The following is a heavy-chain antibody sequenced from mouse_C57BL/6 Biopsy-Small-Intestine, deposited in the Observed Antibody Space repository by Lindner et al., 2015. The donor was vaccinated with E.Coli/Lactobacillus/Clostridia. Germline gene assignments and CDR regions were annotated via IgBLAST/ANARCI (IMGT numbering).Heavy chain of an antibody. CDR1: ANTFSTYI. J-gene: IGHJ4*01. Sequence: SVKVSCKAYANTFSTYIISWVRQAPGQGFEWMGRIDPTLGRVNSAQKFQGRLTMTADTSTSTTYMELSSLTSEDTAVYYCARAYGAYDYWGQGTLVTVSS. D-gene: IGHD1-1*02. V-gene: IGHV1S55*01. CDR2: IDPTLGRV. CDR3: ARAYGAYDY.